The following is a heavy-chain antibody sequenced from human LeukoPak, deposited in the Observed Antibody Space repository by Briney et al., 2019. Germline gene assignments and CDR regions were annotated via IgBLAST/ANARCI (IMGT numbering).Heavy chain of an antibody. V-gene: IGHV1-8*01. CDR3: ARGLVSVTTLTSYYFDY. CDR1: GYTFTSND. Sequence: ASVKVSCKASGYTFTSNDINWVRQATGQGLEWMGWMNPNSGNTGYAQKFQGRVAMTRNTSISTAYMELSSLRSEDTAVYYCARGLVSVTTLTSYYFDYWGQGTLVTVSS. CDR2: MNPNSGNT. D-gene: IGHD4-11*01. J-gene: IGHJ4*02.